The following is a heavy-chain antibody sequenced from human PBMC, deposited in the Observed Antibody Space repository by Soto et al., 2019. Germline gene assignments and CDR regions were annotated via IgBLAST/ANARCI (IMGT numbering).Heavy chain of an antibody. V-gene: IGHV3-23*01. CDR1: GFTFRSYT. CDR3: AKAGEIVVVVAATVRNAGSGAFDI. Sequence: GGSLRLSCAASGFTFRSYTMNWVRQAPGKGLEWVSAISGSGGSTYYADSVKGRFAISRDNSKNTLYLQMKSLRADDTAVYYCAKAGEIVVVVAATVRNAGSGAFDIWGQGTMVTVSS. D-gene: IGHD2-15*01. CDR2: ISGSGGST. J-gene: IGHJ3*02.